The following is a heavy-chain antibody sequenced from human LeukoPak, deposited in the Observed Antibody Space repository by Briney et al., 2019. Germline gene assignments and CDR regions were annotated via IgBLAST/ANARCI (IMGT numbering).Heavy chain of an antibody. Sequence: ASVKVSCKVSGYTLTELSMHWERQAPGKGLEWMGGFDPEDGETIYAQKFQGRVTMTEDTSTDTAYMELSSLRSEDTAVYYCATDKTVDTAMVDGENYFDYWGQGTLVTVSS. V-gene: IGHV1-24*01. D-gene: IGHD5-18*01. CDR1: GYTLTELS. CDR2: FDPEDGET. CDR3: ATDKTVDTAMVDGENYFDY. J-gene: IGHJ4*02.